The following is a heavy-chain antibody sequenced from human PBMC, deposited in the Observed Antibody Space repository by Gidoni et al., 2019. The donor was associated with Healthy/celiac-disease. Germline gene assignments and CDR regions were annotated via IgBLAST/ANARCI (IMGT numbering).Heavy chain of an antibody. CDR2: INHSGST. CDR1: GGSFRGYY. D-gene: IGHD6-19*01. V-gene: IGHV4-34*01. J-gene: IGHJ5*02. CDR3: ARGKYNYSSGWLRGCWFDP. Sequence: QVQLQQWGAGLLKPSETLSLTCAVYGGSFRGYYWGWIRQPPGKGLEWIGEINHSGSTNYNPSLKSRVTISVDTSKNQFSLKLSSVTAADTAVYYCARGKYNYSSGWLRGCWFDPWGQGTLVTVSS.